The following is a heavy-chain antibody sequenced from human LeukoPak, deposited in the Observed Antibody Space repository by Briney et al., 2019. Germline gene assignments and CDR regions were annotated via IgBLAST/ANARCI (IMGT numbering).Heavy chain of an antibody. V-gene: IGHV3-9*01. Sequence: GGSLRLSCAASGFTFDDYPMHWVRQAPGKGLEWVSGISWNSGSIVYADSVKGRFTISRDNAKNSLYLQMNSLRAEDTAVYYCARSRQHHYESSGNYKIFNWYFDLWGRGTLVTVSS. CDR3: ARSRQHHYESSGNYKIFNWYFDL. CDR2: ISWNSGSI. J-gene: IGHJ2*01. CDR1: GFTFDDYP. D-gene: IGHD3-22*01.